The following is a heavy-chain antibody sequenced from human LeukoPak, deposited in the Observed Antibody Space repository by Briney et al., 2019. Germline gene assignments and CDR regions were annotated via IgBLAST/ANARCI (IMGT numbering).Heavy chain of an antibody. CDR3: ARDQSPDYGGNSNDAFDI. V-gene: IGHV3-21*01. CDR2: ISSSSSYI. Sequence: GGSLRLSCAASGFTFSSYSMNWVRQAPGKGLEWVSSISSSSSYIYYADSVKGRFTISRDNAKNSLYLQMSSLRAEDTAVYYCARDQSPDYGGNSNDAFDIWGQGTMVTVSS. J-gene: IGHJ3*02. D-gene: IGHD4-23*01. CDR1: GFTFSSYS.